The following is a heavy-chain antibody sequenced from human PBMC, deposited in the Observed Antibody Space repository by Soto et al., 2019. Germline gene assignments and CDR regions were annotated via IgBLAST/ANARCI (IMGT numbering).Heavy chain of an antibody. CDR1: GGTFSSYA. CDR2: IIPIFGTA. V-gene: IGHV1-69*13. Sequence: ASVKVSCKASGGTFSSYAISWVRQAPGQGLEWMGGIIPIFGTANYAQKFQGRVTITADESTSTAYMELSSLRSEDTAVYYCAREESHNYYFVYWGQGTLVTVSS. J-gene: IGHJ4*02. CDR3: AREESHNYYFVY. D-gene: IGHD1-20*01.